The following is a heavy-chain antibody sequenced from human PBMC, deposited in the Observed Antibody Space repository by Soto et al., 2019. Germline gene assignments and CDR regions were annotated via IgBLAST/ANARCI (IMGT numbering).Heavy chain of an antibody. V-gene: IGHV3-9*01. J-gene: IGHJ4*02. D-gene: IGHD1-26*01. CDR3: AKAHMWGGTEWETSFDS. CDR1: GFTFDDYA. Sequence: EMQLVESGGGLVQPGRSLRLSCAASGFTFDDYAMHWVRQAPGKGLEWVSGISWNSGSIGYADTVKGRFTISRDNAKNSLYLQMNILRPEDTALYFCAKAHMWGGTEWETSFDSWGQGTLVTVSS. CDR2: ISWNSGSI.